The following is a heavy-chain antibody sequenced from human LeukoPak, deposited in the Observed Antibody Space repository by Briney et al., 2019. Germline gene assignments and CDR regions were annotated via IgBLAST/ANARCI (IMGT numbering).Heavy chain of an antibody. J-gene: IGHJ6*03. Sequence: SETLSLTCTVSGGSISSYYWSWIRQPPGKGLEWIGYIYYSGSTNYNPSLKSRVTISVDTSKNQFSLKLSSVTAADTAVYYCARQLWFGELPYYYYMDVWGKGTTVTVSS. CDR3: ARQLWFGELPYYYYMDV. V-gene: IGHV4-59*08. CDR1: GGSISSYY. D-gene: IGHD3-10*01. CDR2: IYYSGST.